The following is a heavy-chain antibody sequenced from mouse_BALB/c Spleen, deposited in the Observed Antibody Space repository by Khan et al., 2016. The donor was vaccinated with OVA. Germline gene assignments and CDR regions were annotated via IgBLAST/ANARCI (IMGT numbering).Heavy chain of an antibody. CDR1: GFTFSDYG. V-gene: IGHV5-15*02. Sequence: EVELVESGGGLVQPGGSRKLSCAASGFTFSDYGMAWVRQAPGKGPEWVAFISSLAYSIYYADTVTGRFTISRENAKNTRYLEMSSLRSEDTAMYFCVRWAMDYWGQGTSVTVSS. CDR3: VRWAMDY. CDR2: ISSLAYSI. J-gene: IGHJ4*01.